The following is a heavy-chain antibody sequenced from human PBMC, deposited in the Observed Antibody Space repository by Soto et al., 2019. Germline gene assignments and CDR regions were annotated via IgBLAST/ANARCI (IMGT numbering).Heavy chain of an antibody. V-gene: IGHV4-34*01. CDR1: GGSFSGYY. CDR3: ARERIAVAPGRWFDP. Sequence: QVQLQQWGAGLLKPSETLSLTCAVYGGSFSGYYWSWIRQPPGKGLEWIGEINHSGSTNYNPSLKSRVTISVDTSKSQFSLKLSSVTAADTAVYYCARERIAVAPGRWFDPWGQGTLVTVSS. D-gene: IGHD6-19*01. J-gene: IGHJ5*02. CDR2: INHSGST.